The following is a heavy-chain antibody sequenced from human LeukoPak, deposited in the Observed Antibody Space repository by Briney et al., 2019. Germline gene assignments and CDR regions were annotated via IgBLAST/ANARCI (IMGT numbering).Heavy chain of an antibody. CDR3: ARGMSVSAHMDV. CDR1: GYTFTGYY. Sequence: SVKVSCKASGYTFTGYYMHWVRQAPGQGLEWMGWIIPIFGTANYAQKFQGRVTITADESTSTAYMELSSLRSEDTAVYYCARGMSVSAHMDVWGKGTTVIISS. CDR2: IIPIFGTA. J-gene: IGHJ6*03. D-gene: IGHD1-14*01. V-gene: IGHV1-69*13.